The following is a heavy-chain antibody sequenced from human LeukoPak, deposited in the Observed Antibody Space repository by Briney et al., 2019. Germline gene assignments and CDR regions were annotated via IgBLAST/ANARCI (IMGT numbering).Heavy chain of an antibody. D-gene: IGHD3-10*01. Sequence: ASVKVSCKASGGTFSSYAISWVRQAPGQGLEWMGGIIPIFGTANYAQKFQGRVTITADESTSTAYMELSSLRSEDTAVYYCASLGGPYYFDYWGQGTLVTASS. CDR2: IIPIFGTA. J-gene: IGHJ4*02. V-gene: IGHV1-69*13. CDR1: GGTFSSYA. CDR3: ASLGGPYYFDY.